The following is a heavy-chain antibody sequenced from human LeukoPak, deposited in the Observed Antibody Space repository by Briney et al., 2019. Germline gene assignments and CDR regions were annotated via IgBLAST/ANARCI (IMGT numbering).Heavy chain of an antibody. Sequence: SETLSLTCAVYGGSFSSYYWSWVRQPPGKGLEWIGEINDGGSINHNPSLKSRVTISADTSKNQLSLKLSSVNAADTAIYYCVFRYSSSFIYWGQGNLVTVSS. J-gene: IGHJ4*02. V-gene: IGHV4-34*01. D-gene: IGHD6-6*01. CDR1: GGSFSSYY. CDR3: VFRYSSSFIY. CDR2: INDGGSI.